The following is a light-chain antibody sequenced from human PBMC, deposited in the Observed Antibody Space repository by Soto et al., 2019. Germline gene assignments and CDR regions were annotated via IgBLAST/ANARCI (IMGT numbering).Light chain of an antibody. CDR2: AAS. CDR3: QQSYSTLPLT. Sequence: DIQMTQSPSSLSASVGDRVTITFRASQSISSYLNWYQQKPGKAPKLLIYAASSLQSGVPSRFSGSGSGTDFTLTISSLQPEDFATYYCQQSYSTLPLTFGGGTKVDIK. J-gene: IGKJ4*01. V-gene: IGKV1-39*01. CDR1: QSISSY.